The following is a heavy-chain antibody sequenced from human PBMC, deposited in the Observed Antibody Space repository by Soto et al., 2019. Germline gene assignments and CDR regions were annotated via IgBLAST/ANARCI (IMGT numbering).Heavy chain of an antibody. CDR3: ARRRGGNYYFDY. Sequence: SETLSLTCTVSGGSISSGGYYWSWIRQPPGKGLEWIGNIYYSGNTHYNPSLKSRFTVSVDVSKNQFSLKLNSVTAADTAVYYCARRRGGNYYFDYWGQGALVTVSS. V-gene: IGHV4-39*01. CDR2: IYYSGNT. D-gene: IGHD1-1*01. CDR1: GGSISSGGYY. J-gene: IGHJ4*02.